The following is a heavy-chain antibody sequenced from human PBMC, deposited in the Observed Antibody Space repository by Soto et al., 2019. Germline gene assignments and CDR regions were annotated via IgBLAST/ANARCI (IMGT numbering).Heavy chain of an antibody. CDR3: ARERHCGGDCYFVFDY. CDR2: TYYRTKWYN. J-gene: IGHJ4*02. D-gene: IGHD2-21*01. CDR1: GDSVSSNSAA. Sequence: SQTLSLTCAISGDSVSSNSAAWNWIRQSPSRGLEWLGRTYYRTKWYNDYAVSVKRRITINPDTSKNQFTLQLNSVTPEDTAVYYCARERHCGGDCYFVFDYWGQGTLVTVSS. V-gene: IGHV6-1*01.